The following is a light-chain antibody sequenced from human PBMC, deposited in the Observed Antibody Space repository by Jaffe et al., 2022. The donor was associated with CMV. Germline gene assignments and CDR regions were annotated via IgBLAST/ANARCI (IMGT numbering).Light chain of an antibody. CDR2: DAS. Sequence: EIVLTQSPATLSLSPGERATLSCRASQSVSSYLAWYQQKPGQAPRLLIYDASNRATGIPARFSGSGSGTDFTLTISSLEPEDFAVYYCQQRSNWPPGREFTFGPGTKVDIK. CDR3: QQRSNWPPGREFT. J-gene: IGKJ3*01. CDR1: QSVSSY. V-gene: IGKV3-11*01.